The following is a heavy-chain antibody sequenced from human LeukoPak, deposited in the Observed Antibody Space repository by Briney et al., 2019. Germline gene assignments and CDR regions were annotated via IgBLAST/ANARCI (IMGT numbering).Heavy chain of an antibody. CDR3: AKEQRYFWSGYLA. CDR2: IRYDGSNK. D-gene: IGHD3-3*01. V-gene: IGHV3-30*02. CDR1: GFTFSSYG. Sequence: GGSLRLSCAASGFTFSSYGMHWVRQAPGKGLEWVAFIRYDGSNKYYADSVKGRFTISRDNSKNTLYLQMNSLRAEDTAVYYCAKEQRYFWSGYLAWCQGTLITVTS. J-gene: IGHJ5*02.